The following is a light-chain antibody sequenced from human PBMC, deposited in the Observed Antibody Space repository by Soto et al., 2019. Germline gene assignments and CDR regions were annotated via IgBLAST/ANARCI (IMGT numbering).Light chain of an antibody. CDR1: QSLVHATGYNY. CDR3: MQVLQTPVT. Sequence: DIVMTQSPLSLSVTPGEPASIPCRSSQSLVHATGYNYLDWYLQKPGQSPQLLIQLGSMRASGVPDRFSGSGSGTDFTLTISRVEAEDVGIYYCMQVLQTPVTFGPGTRVDI. CDR2: LGS. J-gene: IGKJ3*01. V-gene: IGKV2-28*01.